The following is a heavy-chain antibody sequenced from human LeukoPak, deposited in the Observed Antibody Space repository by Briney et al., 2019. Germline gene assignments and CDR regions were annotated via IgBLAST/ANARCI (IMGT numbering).Heavy chain of an antibody. CDR2: MNPNSGNT. Sequence: ASVKVSCKASGYTFTSYDINWVRQATGQGLEWMGWMNPNSGNTGYAQKFQGRVTMTRNTSISTAYMELSSLRSEDTAVYYCARVRGVRGVLSAWTRFDPWGQGTLVTVSS. CDR3: ARVRGVRGVLSAWTRFDP. V-gene: IGHV1-8*01. CDR1: GYTFTSYD. J-gene: IGHJ5*02. D-gene: IGHD3-10*01.